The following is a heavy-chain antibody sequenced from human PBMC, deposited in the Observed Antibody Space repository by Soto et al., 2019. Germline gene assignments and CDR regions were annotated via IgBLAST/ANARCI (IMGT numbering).Heavy chain of an antibody. CDR3: AKSADDIVVVVAAIFDY. D-gene: IGHD2-15*01. J-gene: IGHJ4*02. V-gene: IGHV3-23*01. Sequence: GGSLRLSSAASGCTFTNHAMTWVRQAPGKGLEWVSAISGSGGSTYYADSVKGRFTISRDNSKNTLYLQMNSLRAEDTAVYYCAKSADDIVVVVAAIFDYWGQGTLVTVSS. CDR2: ISGSGGST. CDR1: GCTFTNHA.